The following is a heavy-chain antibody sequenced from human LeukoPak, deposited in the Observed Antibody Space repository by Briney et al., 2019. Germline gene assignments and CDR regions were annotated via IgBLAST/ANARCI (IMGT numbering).Heavy chain of an antibody. CDR3: AKVWCSSTSCYSGIYYYYGMDV. D-gene: IGHD2-2*01. CDR1: GITFSSHA. CDR2: ISGSGGTT. V-gene: IGHV3-23*01. J-gene: IGHJ6*04. Sequence: TGGSLRLSCVASGITFSSHAMSWVRQAPGKGMEWVSAISGSGGTTYYADSVKGRFTISRDNSKDTLSLQMNSLRGEDTAVYYCAKVWCSSTSCYSGIYYYYGMDVWGKGTTVTVSS.